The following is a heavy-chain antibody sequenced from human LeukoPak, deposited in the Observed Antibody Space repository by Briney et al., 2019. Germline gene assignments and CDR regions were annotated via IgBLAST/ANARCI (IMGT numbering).Heavy chain of an antibody. CDR1: GGSISSSSYY. J-gene: IGHJ4*02. V-gene: IGHV4-39*07. CDR3: ARGRVAVAGTNFDY. D-gene: IGHD6-19*01. CDR2: INHSGST. Sequence: PSETLSLTCTVSGGSISSSSYYWSWIRQPPGKGLEWIGEINHSGSTNYNPSLKSRVTISVDTSKNQFSLKLSSVTAADTAVYYCARGRVAVAGTNFDYWGQGTLVTVSS.